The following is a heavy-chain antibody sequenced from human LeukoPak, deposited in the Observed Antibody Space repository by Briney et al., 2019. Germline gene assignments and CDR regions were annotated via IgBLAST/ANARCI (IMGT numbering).Heavy chain of an antibody. D-gene: IGHD1-26*01. CDR1: GYTFTAYY. CDR3: ARDNSVGDTAWWFDP. Sequence: ASVKVSCKATGYTFTAYYMHWVRQAPGQGLEWMGLINPSGSDTVYAQKFQGRLTMTRDMSTSTDYMELSSLRFDDTAVYYCARDNSVGDTAWWFDPWGQGTLVTVSS. CDR2: INPSGSDT. J-gene: IGHJ5*02. V-gene: IGHV1-46*01.